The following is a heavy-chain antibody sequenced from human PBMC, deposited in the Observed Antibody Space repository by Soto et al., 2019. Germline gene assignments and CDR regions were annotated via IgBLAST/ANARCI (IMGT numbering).Heavy chain of an antibody. CDR1: GYTFTSYA. Sequence: ASVKVSCKASGYTFTSYAMHWVRQAPGQRLEWMGWINAGNGHTKYSQKFQGRVTITRDTSATTAYMELRSLRSEDTAVYYCAGHGPRVYYDNSDYYYYGMDVWGQGTTVTVSS. V-gene: IGHV1-3*01. CDR3: AGHGPRVYYDNSDYYYYGMDV. J-gene: IGHJ6*02. CDR2: INAGNGHT. D-gene: IGHD3-22*01.